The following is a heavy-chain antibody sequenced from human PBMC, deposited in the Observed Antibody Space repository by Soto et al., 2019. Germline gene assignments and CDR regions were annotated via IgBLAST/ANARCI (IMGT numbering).Heavy chain of an antibody. J-gene: IGHJ4*02. V-gene: IGHV1-46*03. CDR1: GYTFTSYY. CDR2: INPSGGST. CDR3: ARARTPDERLFDY. Sequence: ASVKVSCKASGYTFTSYYIHWVRLAPGQGLEWMGIINPSGGSTIYPQKFQGRVTMTRDTSTSTVYVELSSLRSEDTAVYYCARARTPDERLFDYWGQGTLVT.